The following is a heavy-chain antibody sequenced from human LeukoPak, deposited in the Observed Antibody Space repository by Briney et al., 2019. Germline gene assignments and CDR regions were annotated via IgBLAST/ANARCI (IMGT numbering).Heavy chain of an antibody. V-gene: IGHV3-66*01. CDR2: IYSGGST. Sequence: PGGSLRLSCAASGFTVSNNYMSWVRQAPGMGLEWVSVIYSGGSTYYADSVKGRFTISRDNSKNTLYLQMNSLRAEDTAVYYCARVSPTIAVAVKPFDYWGQGTLVTVSS. CDR1: GFTVSNNY. D-gene: IGHD6-19*01. J-gene: IGHJ4*02. CDR3: ARVSPTIAVAVKPFDY.